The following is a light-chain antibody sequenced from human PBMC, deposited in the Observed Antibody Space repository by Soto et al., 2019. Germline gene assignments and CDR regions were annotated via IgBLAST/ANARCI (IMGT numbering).Light chain of an antibody. V-gene: IGKV1-5*03. Sequence: DIQMTQSPSTLSASVGDRVTITCRASQSISSWLAWYQQKPGKAPKLLIYKASSLESGVPSRFSGSGSGTEFTLTISSLEPEDFAIFYCQQSYNTPSFGGGPKVYI. CDR3: QQSYNTPS. CDR2: KAS. CDR1: QSISSW. J-gene: IGKJ4*01.